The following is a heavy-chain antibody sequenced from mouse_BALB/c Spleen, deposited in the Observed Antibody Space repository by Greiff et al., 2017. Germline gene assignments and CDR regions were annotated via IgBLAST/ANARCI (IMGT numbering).Heavy chain of an antibody. CDR2: IRLKSNNYAT. D-gene: IGHD1-1*01. Sequence: EVKVEESGGGLVQPGGSMKLSCVASGFTFSNYWMNWVRQSPEKGLEWVAEIRLKSNNYATHYAESVKGRFTISRDDSKSSVYLQMNNLRAEDTGIYYCTRPGTTVSRYFDYWGQGTTLTVSS. CDR3: TRPGTTVSRYFDY. CDR1: GFTFSNYW. V-gene: IGHV6-6*02. J-gene: IGHJ2*01.